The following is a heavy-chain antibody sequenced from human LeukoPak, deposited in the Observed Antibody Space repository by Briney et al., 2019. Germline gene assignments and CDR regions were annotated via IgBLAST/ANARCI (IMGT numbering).Heavy chain of an antibody. CDR2: ISWSSATI. CDR3: ARGVSLYYYDSSGNYPLDY. CDR1: GFTFDDYA. J-gene: IGHJ4*02. Sequence: GGSLRLSCAASGFTFDDYAMHWVRQAPGKGLEWVSSISWSSATIGYADSVKGRFTISRDNAKNSLYLQMNSLRAEDTAVYYCARGVSLYYYDSSGNYPLDYWGQGTLVTVSS. V-gene: IGHV3-9*01. D-gene: IGHD3-22*01.